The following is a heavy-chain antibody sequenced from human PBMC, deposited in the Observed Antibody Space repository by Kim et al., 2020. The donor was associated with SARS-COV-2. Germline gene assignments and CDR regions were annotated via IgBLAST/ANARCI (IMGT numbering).Heavy chain of an antibody. CDR2: NYYSGST. V-gene: IGHV4-31*03. J-gene: IGHJ6*02. CDR1: GGSISSGGYY. D-gene: IGHD2-21*02. CDR3: ARDCGGDCPLYGMDV. Sequence: SETLSLTCTVSGGSISSGGYYWSWIRQHPGKGLEWIGYNYYSGSTYYNPSLKSRVTISVDTSKNQFSLKLSSVTAADTAVYYCARDCGGDCPLYGMDVWGQGTTVTVSS.